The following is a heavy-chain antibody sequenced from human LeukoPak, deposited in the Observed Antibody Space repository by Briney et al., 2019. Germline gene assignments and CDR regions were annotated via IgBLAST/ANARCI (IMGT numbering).Heavy chain of an antibody. CDR1: GFTFSSYA. D-gene: IGHD2-2*02. Sequence: GGSLRLSCAASGFTFSSYAMSWVRRAPGKGLEWVSAISGSGGSTYYADSVKGRFTISRGNSKNTLYLQMNSLRAEDTAVYYCAKAPPGYCSSTSCYTPLYYGMDVWGQGTTVTVSS. J-gene: IGHJ6*02. V-gene: IGHV3-23*01. CDR2: ISGSGGST. CDR3: AKAPPGYCSSTSCYTPLYYGMDV.